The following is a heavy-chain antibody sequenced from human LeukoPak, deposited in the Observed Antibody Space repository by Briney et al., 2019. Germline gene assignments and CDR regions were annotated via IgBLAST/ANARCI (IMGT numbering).Heavy chain of an antibody. CDR3: AKDQYSSSWPQPFDY. CDR2: ISYDGSNK. J-gene: IGHJ4*02. Sequence: GGSLRLSCAASGFTFSSYGMHWVRQAPGKGLEWVAVISYDGSNKYYADSVKGRFTISRDNSKNTLYLQMNSLRAEDTAVYYCAKDQYSSSWPQPFDYWGQGTLVTVSS. V-gene: IGHV3-30*18. CDR1: GFTFSSYG. D-gene: IGHD6-13*01.